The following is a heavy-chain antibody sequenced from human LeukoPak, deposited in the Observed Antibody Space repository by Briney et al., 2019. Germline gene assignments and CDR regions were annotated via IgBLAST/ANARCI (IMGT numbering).Heavy chain of an antibody. CDR3: ARVAYNYGSFDY. J-gene: IGHJ4*02. CDR1: GFTFSKYW. Sequence: GGSLILSCAASGFTFSKYWMTWVRQAPGKGLEWVANIKEDGSEKYYVASVKGRFTISRDNAKNSLYLQMDSLRAEDTAVYYCARVAYNYGSFDYWGQGTLVTVSS. CDR2: IKEDGSEK. V-gene: IGHV3-7*01. D-gene: IGHD5-18*01.